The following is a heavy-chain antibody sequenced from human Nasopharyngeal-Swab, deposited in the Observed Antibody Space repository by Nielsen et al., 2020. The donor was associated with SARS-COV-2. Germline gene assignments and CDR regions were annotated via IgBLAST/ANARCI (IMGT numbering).Heavy chain of an antibody. Sequence: GESLKISCAASGFTFSSYAMSWVRQAPGKGLEWVLAISGSGGSTYYADSVKGRFTISRDNSKNTLYLQMNSLRAEDTAAYYCAKLGYGGFDYWGQGTLVTVSS. CDR1: GFTFSSYA. D-gene: IGHD2-2*03. J-gene: IGHJ4*02. CDR2: ISGSGGST. V-gene: IGHV3-23*01. CDR3: AKLGYGGFDY.